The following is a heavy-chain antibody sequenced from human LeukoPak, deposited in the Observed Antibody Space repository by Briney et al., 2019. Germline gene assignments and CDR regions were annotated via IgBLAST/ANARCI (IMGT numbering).Heavy chain of an antibody. Sequence: ASVKVSCKATGYTFTGYYMRWVRQAPGQGLEWMGWINPNSGGTNYAQKFQGRVTMTRDTSISTAYMELSSLRSDDTAVYYCARDVAAAATKEQNWFDPWGQVTLVTVSS. J-gene: IGHJ5*02. CDR1: GYTFTGYY. V-gene: IGHV1-2*02. CDR3: ARDVAAAATKEQNWFDP. D-gene: IGHD6-13*01. CDR2: INPNSGGT.